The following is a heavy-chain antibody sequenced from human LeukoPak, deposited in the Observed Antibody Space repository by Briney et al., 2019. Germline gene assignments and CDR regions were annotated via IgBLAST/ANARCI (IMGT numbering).Heavy chain of an antibody. CDR2: INPNSGGT. Sequence: ASVKVSCKASGYTFTGYYMHWVRQAPGQGLEWMGWINPNSGGTNYAQKFQGRVTMTRNTSISTAYMELSSLRSEDTAVYYCARGGSSGYYYDDAFDIWGQGTMVTVSS. D-gene: IGHD3-22*01. CDR1: GYTFTGYY. CDR3: ARGGSSGYYYDDAFDI. V-gene: IGHV1-2*02. J-gene: IGHJ3*02.